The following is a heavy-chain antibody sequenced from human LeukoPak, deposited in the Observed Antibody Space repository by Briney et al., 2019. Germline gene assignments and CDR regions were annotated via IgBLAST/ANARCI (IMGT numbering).Heavy chain of an antibody. Sequence: SGPTLVNPTQTLTLTCTFSGFSLRTSGVGVAWFRQSSGQAPEWLAVIYWNDDQRYSPSLKSRLTITKDTSKNQVVLTMTNMDPADTATYHCAHNGLYHWGQGNLVTVSS. CDR2: IYWNDDQ. V-gene: IGHV2-5*01. D-gene: IGHD2-15*01. J-gene: IGHJ5*02. CDR1: GFSLRTSGVG. CDR3: AHNGLYH.